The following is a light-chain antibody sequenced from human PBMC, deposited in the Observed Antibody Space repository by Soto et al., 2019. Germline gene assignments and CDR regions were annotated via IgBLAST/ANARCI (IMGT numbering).Light chain of an antibody. Sequence: FQMTQSPSTLSASVGDRVNITCRASQTIFSWLAWYQQKPGKAPKLLIYKASSLESVVPSSYSGSGSGTEFTLTISGLQPDDFDTYFFQQHNSHPYSFGQRNKLEIK. CDR1: QTIFSW. CDR2: KAS. V-gene: IGKV1-5*03. J-gene: IGKJ2*03. CDR3: QQHNSHPYS.